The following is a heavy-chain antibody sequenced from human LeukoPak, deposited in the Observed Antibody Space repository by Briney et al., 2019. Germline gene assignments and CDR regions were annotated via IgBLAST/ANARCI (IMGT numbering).Heavy chain of an antibody. CDR3: ARVGAVAGYGAFDI. J-gene: IGHJ3*02. V-gene: IGHV1-69*04. Sequence: SVKVSCKASGDTFGNYAVKWVRQAPGQGLEWMGRIIPIFPKTNYAQKFQGRVTMTRDTSTSTVYMELSSLRSEDTAVYYCARVGAVAGYGAFDIWGQGTMVTVSS. CDR2: IIPIFPKT. CDR1: GDTFGNYA. D-gene: IGHD6-19*01.